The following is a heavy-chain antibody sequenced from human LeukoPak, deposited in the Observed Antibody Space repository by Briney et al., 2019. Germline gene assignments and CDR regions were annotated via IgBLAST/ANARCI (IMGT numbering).Heavy chain of an antibody. V-gene: IGHV4-34*01. CDR2: INHSGST. D-gene: IGHD1-14*01. J-gene: IGHJ4*02. CDR3: ATGEDRAKAHS. CDR1: GGSFSGYY. Sequence: SETLSLTCAVYGGSFSGYYWSWIRQPPGKGLEWIGEINHSGSTNYNPSLKSRVTISEDTSKNQISLNLKSVTAADTAVYYCATGEDRAKAHSWGQGTLVTVSS.